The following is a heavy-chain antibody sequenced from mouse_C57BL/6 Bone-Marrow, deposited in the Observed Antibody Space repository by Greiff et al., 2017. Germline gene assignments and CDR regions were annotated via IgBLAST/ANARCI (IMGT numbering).Heavy chain of an antibody. D-gene: IGHD2-13*01. J-gene: IGHJ1*03. CDR3: ARRLYWYFDV. Sequence: LVESGAELARPGASVKLSCKASGYTFTSYGISWVKQRTGQGLEWIGEIYPRSGNTYYNEKFKGKATLTADKSSSTAYMELRSLTSEDSAVYFCARRLYWYFDVWGTGTTVTVSS. V-gene: IGHV1-81*01. CDR1: GYTFTSYG. CDR2: IYPRSGNT.